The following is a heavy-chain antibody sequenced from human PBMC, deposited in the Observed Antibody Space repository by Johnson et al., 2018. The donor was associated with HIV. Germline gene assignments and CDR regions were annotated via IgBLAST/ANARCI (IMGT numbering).Heavy chain of an antibody. V-gene: IGHV3-33*06. CDR1: GFTFSSYG. CDR3: AKVSSQSSSWYDALDI. D-gene: IGHD6-13*01. Sequence: QVQLVESGGGVVQPGRSLRLSCAASGFTFSSYGMHWVRQAPGKGLEWVAVIWYDGSNKYYADSVKGRFTISRDNSKNTLYLQMNSLRAEDTAVYYCAKVSSQSSSWYDALDIWGQGTMVTVSS. CDR2: IWYDGSNK. J-gene: IGHJ3*02.